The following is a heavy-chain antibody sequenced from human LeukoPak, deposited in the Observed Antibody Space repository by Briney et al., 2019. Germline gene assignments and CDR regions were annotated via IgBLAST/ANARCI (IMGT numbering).Heavy chain of an antibody. V-gene: IGHV4-34*01. CDR3: ARGMGSTVVTPRYFDY. CDR1: GGSFSGYY. CDR2: INHSGST. D-gene: IGHD4-23*01. J-gene: IGHJ4*02. Sequence: SETLSLTCAVYGGSFSGYYWSWIRQPPGKRLEWIGEINHSGSTNYNPSLKSRVTISVDTSKNQFSLKLSSVTAADTAVYYCARGMGSTVVTPRYFDYWGQGTLVTVSS.